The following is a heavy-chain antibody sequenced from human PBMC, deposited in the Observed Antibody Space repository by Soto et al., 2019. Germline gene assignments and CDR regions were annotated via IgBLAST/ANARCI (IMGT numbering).Heavy chain of an antibody. CDR1: GFTFDDIA. J-gene: IGHJ4*02. CDR3: AMPQDRGGRTTFIY. CDR2: INWKSDI. V-gene: IGHV3-9*01. D-gene: IGHD3-16*01. Sequence: GGSLSLSFAVSGFTFDDIAMPGVPQAPEEGLEGVSGINWKSDIGYAHSVKGRFTLSRDNAQNSLYLPMNSLRAEDTALYYCAMPQDRGGRTTFIYWGQGTQVTVSS.